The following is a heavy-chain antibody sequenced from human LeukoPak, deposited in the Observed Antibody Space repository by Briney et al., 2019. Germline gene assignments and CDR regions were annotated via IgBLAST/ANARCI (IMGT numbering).Heavy chain of an antibody. CDR3: ARGTLRQRLVLMDV. CDR1: GGTFSSYA. D-gene: IGHD6-19*01. V-gene: IGHV1-69*13. J-gene: IGHJ6*04. CDR2: IIPIFGTA. Sequence: SVKVSCKASGGTFSSYAISWVRQAPGQGLEWMGGIIPIFGTANYAQKFQGRVTITADESTSTAYMELSSLRSEDTAVYYCARGTLRQRLVLMDVWGKGTTVTVSS.